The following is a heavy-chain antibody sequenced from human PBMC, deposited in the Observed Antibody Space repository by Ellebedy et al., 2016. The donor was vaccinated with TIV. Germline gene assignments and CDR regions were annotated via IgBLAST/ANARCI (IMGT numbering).Heavy chain of an antibody. CDR1: GYSFATYW. CDR3: ARHGGSGKYAGQTFYFAP. D-gene: IGHD3-10*01. V-gene: IGHV5-51*01. CDR2: IYPGDSET. J-gene: IGHJ5*02. Sequence: GESLKISCEASGYSFATYWIGWVRQMPGKGLELMGMIYPGDSETRYSPSFQGRVSISVDNSLSTAYLQWSSLKASDSAKYYCARHGGSGKYAGQTFYFAPWGQGTLVTVSS.